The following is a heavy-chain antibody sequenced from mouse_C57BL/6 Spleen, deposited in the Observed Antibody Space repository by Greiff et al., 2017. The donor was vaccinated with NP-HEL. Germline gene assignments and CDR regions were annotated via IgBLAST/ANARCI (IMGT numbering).Heavy chain of an antibody. CDR3: SSYGSSPYAMDY. CDR1: GYTFTDYE. CDR2: IDPETGGT. J-gene: IGHJ4*01. Sequence: QVQLKESGAELVRPGASVTLSCKASGYTFTDYEMHWVKQTPVHGLEWIGAIDPETGGTAYNQKFKGKAILTADKSSSTAYMELRSLTSEDSAVYYCSSYGSSPYAMDYWGQGTSVTVSS. D-gene: IGHD1-1*01. V-gene: IGHV1-15*01.